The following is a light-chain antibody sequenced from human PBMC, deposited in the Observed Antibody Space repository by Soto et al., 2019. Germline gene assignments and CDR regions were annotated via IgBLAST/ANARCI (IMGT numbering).Light chain of an antibody. J-gene: IGKJ5*01. V-gene: IGKV4-1*01. CDR1: QRVLYSSNNENY. CDR2: RAS. Sequence: DVVLTQSPDSLAVSLRERATISCKSSQRVLYSSNNENYLAWYQQKPGQPPKLLIYRASTRESGVPDRFSGSGSGTDFTLTISSLQAEDVAVYYCQQYYNLPITFGQGTRLEIK. CDR3: QQYYNLPIT.